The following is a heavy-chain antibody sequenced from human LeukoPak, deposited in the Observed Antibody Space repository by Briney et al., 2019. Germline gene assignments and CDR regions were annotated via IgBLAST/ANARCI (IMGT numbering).Heavy chain of an antibody. CDR2: ISGSGAST. Sequence: GGSLRLSCAASGFTFSNYAMSWARQAPGKGLEWVSSISGSGASTYYADSVKGRFPISRDNSKTTLYLQMNSLRAEDTGVYYCVISSGWKGGYYFDFWGQGTLVTVSA. CDR1: GFTFSNYA. CDR3: VISSGWKGGYYFDF. V-gene: IGHV3-23*01. J-gene: IGHJ4*02. D-gene: IGHD6-19*01.